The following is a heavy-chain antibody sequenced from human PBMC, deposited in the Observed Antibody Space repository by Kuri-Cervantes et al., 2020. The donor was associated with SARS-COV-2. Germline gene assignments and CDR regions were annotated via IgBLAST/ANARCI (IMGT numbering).Heavy chain of an antibody. CDR3: TARANGF. J-gene: IGHJ4*02. V-gene: IGHV3-15*07. Sequence: GGSLRLSCAASGFTFSSYAMHWVRQAPGEGLEWVGRIKSQADGGTIDYAAPVKGRFTISREYSKNTLFLLMNSLKTEGTAVYYCTARANGFWGQGTLVTVSS. CDR2: IKSQADGGTI. D-gene: IGHD2-8*01. CDR1: GFTFSSYA.